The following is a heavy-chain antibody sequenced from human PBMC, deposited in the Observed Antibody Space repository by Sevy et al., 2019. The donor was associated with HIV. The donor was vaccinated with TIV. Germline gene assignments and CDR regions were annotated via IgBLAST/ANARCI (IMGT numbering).Heavy chain of an antibody. CDR2: ISDDSRYI. Sequence: GGSLRLSCAASGFNFRTYSMNWVRQAPGKGLEWLSSISDDSRYINYSDSVKGRFTISRANAKNLLFLKMNNLRVEDTAIYYCARDFTIFGVVSGIDYWGQGNLVTVSS. J-gene: IGHJ4*01. CDR3: ARDFTIFGVVSGIDY. V-gene: IGHV3-21*04. D-gene: IGHD3-3*01. CDR1: GFNFRTYS.